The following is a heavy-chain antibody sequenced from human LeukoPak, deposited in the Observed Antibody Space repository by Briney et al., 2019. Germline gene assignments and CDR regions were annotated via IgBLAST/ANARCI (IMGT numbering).Heavy chain of an antibody. CDR3: AGDRAGSGYYYYGMDV. CDR1: GFTFSSYA. Sequence: PGRSLRLSCAASGFTFSSYAMHWVRQAPGKGLEWVAVISYDGSNKYYADSVKGRFTISRDNSKNTLYLQMNSLRAEDTAVYYCAGDRAGSGYYYYGMDVWGQGTTVTVSS. V-gene: IGHV3-30-3*01. J-gene: IGHJ6*02. CDR2: ISYDGSNK. D-gene: IGHD3-10*01.